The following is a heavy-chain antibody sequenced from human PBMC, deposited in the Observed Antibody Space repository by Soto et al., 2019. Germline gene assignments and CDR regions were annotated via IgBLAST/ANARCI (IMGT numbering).Heavy chain of an antibody. D-gene: IGHD5-18*01. CDR1: GFTFDDYA. V-gene: IGHV3-9*01. CDR3: AKSGGDTAMAYGMDV. Sequence: SLKISCAASGFTFDDYAMHWVRQAPGKGLEWVSGISWNSGSIGYADSVKGRFTISRDNAKNSLYLQMNSLRAEDTALYYCAKSGGDTAMAYGMDVWGQGTTVTVSS. CDR2: ISWNSGSI. J-gene: IGHJ6*02.